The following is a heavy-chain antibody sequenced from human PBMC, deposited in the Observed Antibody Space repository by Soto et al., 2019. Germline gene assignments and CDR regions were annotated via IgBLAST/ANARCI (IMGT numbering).Heavy chain of an antibody. CDR1: GGTFNSYV. D-gene: IGHD5-12*01. CDR3: ARDLGSGYDPGDY. J-gene: IGHJ4*02. CDR2: IISIFGTP. V-gene: IGHV1-69*12. Sequence: QVQLVQSGAEVKKPGSSVKVSCKASGGTFNSYVFNWVRQAPGQGLEWMGGIISIFGTPNYGQKFQGIVTITADESTSTGFMELSSLTSEDTAIYYCARDLGSGYDPGDYWGQGTLVTVSS.